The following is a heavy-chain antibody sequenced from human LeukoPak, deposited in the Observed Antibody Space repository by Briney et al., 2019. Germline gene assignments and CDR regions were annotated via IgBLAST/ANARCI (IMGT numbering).Heavy chain of an antibody. CDR2: IYPGDSDT. J-gene: IGHJ3*02. Sequence: GESLKISCKGSGYSFTSYWIGWVRQMPGKGLEWMGIIYPGDSDTRYSPPFQGQVTISADKSISTAYLQWSSLKASDTAMYYCARRRQRGYSSSWYVDAFDIWGQGTMVTVSS. D-gene: IGHD6-13*01. CDR3: ARRRQRGYSSSWYVDAFDI. CDR1: GYSFTSYW. V-gene: IGHV5-51*01.